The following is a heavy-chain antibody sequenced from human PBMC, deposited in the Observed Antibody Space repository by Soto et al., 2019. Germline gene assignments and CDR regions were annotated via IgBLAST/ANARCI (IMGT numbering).Heavy chain of an antibody. CDR1: GYTFTSYD. D-gene: IGHD6-6*01. V-gene: IGHV1-8*01. CDR3: ARGPHIAARPVIAWFDP. Sequence: AASVKVSCKASGYTFTSYDINWVRQATGQGLEWMGWMNPNSGNTGYAQKFQGRVTMTRNTSISTAYMELSSLRSEDTAVYYCARGPHIAARPVIAWFDPWGQGTLVTVSS. J-gene: IGHJ5*02. CDR2: MNPNSGNT.